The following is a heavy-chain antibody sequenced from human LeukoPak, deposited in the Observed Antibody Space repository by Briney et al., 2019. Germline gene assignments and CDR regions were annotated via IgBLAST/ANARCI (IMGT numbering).Heavy chain of an antibody. V-gene: IGHV3-23*01. CDR2: LSGSGTKT. J-gene: IGHJ1*01. Sequence: GGSLRLSCVASGFTFSNYAMSWVRQAPGMGLEWVSALSGSGTKTYYADSMKGRFTISRDNSKTTLYLQVNSLRAEDTAVYYCAKHPDVGSYYYFQHWGQGTLVTVPS. CDR1: GFTFSNYA. D-gene: IGHD3-10*01. CDR3: AKHPDVGSYYYFQH.